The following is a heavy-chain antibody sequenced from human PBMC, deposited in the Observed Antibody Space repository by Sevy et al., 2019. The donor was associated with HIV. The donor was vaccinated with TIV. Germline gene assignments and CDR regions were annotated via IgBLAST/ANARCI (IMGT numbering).Heavy chain of an antibody. CDR2: LGIAGDT. CDR1: GFTFSWYD. D-gene: IGHD1-26*01. Sequence: GGSLRLSCAASGFTFSWYDMHWVRQATGKGLEWVTCLGIAGDTYYAGTVQGRFTISSDNAKNSLYIQMNSLRAGDTAVYYCARKSTSYSHFDYWGQGTLVTVSS. V-gene: IGHV3-13*01. CDR3: ARKSTSYSHFDY. J-gene: IGHJ4*02.